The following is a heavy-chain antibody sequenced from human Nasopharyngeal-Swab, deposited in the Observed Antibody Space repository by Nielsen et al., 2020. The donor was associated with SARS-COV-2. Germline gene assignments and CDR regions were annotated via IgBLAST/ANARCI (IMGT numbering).Heavy chain of an antibody. CDR1: GFTFSSYA. CDR2: IYSGGSST. V-gene: IGHV3-23*03. J-gene: IGHJ4*02. CDR3: ANNSYCGCDCYGRGHLDY. D-gene: IGHD2-21*02. Sequence: GESLKISCAASGFTFSSYAMSWVRQAPGKGLEWVSGIYSGGSSTYYADSVKGRFTISRDNSKNTLYLQMNSLRAEDTAVYYCANNSYCGCDCYGRGHLDYWGQGTLVTVSS.